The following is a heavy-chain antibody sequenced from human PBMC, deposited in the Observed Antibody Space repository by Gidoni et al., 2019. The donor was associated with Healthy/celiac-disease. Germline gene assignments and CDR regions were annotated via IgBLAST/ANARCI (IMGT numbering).Heavy chain of an antibody. CDR1: GGTFRGYA. J-gene: IGHJ3*02. CDR3: ARSRAIVVVVAARIDAFDI. Sequence: QVQLVQSGAEVQNPGSSVKVSCKASGGTFRGYAIRWVRQAPGQGLEWMGGINPIFGTANYAQKFQGRVTITADESTSTAYMELSSLRSEDTAVYYCARSRAIVVVVAARIDAFDIWGQGTMVTVSS. V-gene: IGHV1-69*01. CDR2: INPIFGTA. D-gene: IGHD2-15*01.